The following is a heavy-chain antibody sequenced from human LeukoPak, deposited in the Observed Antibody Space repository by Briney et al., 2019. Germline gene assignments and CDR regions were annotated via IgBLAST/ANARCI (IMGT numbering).Heavy chain of an antibody. CDR3: ARGPYSYDSSGAFDI. CDR1: GGSISSYY. CDR2: IYYGGST. J-gene: IGHJ3*02. D-gene: IGHD3-22*01. Sequence: PSETLSLTCTVSGGSISSYYWSWIRQPPGKGLEWIGHIYYGGSTTYNPYLTSRVTISVDTSKNQFSLKLSSVTAADTAVYFCARGPYSYDSSGAFDIWGRGTMVTVSS. V-gene: IGHV4-59*08.